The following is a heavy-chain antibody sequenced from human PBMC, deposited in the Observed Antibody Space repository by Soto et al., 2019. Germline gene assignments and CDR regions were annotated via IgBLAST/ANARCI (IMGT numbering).Heavy chain of an antibody. J-gene: IGHJ6*02. D-gene: IGHD6-13*01. CDR2: ISSSSSTI. V-gene: IGHV3-48*02. Sequence: EVQLVESGGGLVQPGGSLRLSCAAYGFTFSSYSMNWVRQAPGKGLEWVSYISSSSSTIYYADSVKGRFTISRDNAKNSLYLQMNSLRDEDTAVYYCARERAYSSSWAHYYYYYGMDVWGQGTTVTVSS. CDR1: GFTFSSYS. CDR3: ARERAYSSSWAHYYYYYGMDV.